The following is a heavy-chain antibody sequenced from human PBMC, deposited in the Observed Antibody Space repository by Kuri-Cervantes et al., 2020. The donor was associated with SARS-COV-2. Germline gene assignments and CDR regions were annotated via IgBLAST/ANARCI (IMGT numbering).Heavy chain of an antibody. V-gene: IGHV5-51*06. CDR2: IYPGDSDT. CDR3: ARTFSSPNAFDI. CDR1: GYSFTSCW. D-gene: IGHD6-13*01. J-gene: IGHJ3*02. Sequence: GGSLRHSCKGSGYSFTSCWIGWVRQMPGKGLEWMGIIYPGDSDTRYSPSFQGQVTISADKSISTAYLQWSSLKASDTAMYYCARTFSSPNAFDIWGQGTKVTVSS.